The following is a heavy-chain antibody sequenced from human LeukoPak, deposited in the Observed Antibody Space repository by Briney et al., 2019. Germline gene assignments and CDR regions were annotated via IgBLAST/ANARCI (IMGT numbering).Heavy chain of an antibody. D-gene: IGHD2-21*02. CDR3: ARDRGDNTGRYYFDY. V-gene: IGHV1-2*02. CDR1: GYTFTGCY. J-gene: IGHJ4*02. CDR2: INPNSGGT. Sequence: ASVKVSCKASGYTFTGCYMHWVRQAPGQGLEWMGWINPNSGGTNYAQKFQGRVTMTRDTSISTAYMELSRLRSDDTAVYYCARDRGDNTGRYYFDYWGQGTLVTVSS.